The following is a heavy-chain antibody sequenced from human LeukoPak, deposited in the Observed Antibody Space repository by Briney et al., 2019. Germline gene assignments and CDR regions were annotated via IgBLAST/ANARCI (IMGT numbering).Heavy chain of an antibody. Sequence: GGSLRLSCAASGFTFTTYWMHWVRQAPGKGLVWVSRINSDGSSTSYADSAKGRFTISRDNAKNTLYLQMNSLRAEDTAVYYCARDRYSGSYSDYWGQGTLVTVSS. D-gene: IGHD1-26*01. J-gene: IGHJ4*02. V-gene: IGHV3-74*01. CDR2: INSDGSST. CDR3: ARDRYSGSYSDY. CDR1: GFTFTTYW.